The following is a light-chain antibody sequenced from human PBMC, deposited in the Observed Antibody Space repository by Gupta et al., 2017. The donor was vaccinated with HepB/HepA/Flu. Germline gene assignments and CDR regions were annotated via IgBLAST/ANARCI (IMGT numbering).Light chain of an antibody. CDR2: DDS. Sequence: SYVLTQPPSVSVAPGKTARITCGGNNIGSKSVHWYQQRPAQAPVLGIYDDSDRASGIPERFAGSNSGNKANLKISGVEAGDEADDEGQLWHMSTDQRICGGGTQLTV. V-gene: IGLV3-21*04. J-gene: IGLJ2*01. CDR3: QLWHMSTDQRI. CDR1: NIGSKS.